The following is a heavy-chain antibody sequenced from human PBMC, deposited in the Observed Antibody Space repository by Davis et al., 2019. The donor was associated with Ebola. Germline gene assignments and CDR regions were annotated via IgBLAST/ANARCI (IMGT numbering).Heavy chain of an antibody. J-gene: IGHJ3*02. D-gene: IGHD2-2*01. CDR1: GYTFTSYG. CDR3: ARGGDIVVVPAAYDAFDI. CDR2: ISAYNGNT. V-gene: IGHV1-18*04. Sequence: ASVQVSCKASGYTFTSYGISWVRQAPGQGLEWMGWISAYNGNTNYAQKLQGRVTMTTDTSTSTAYMELRSLRSDDTAVYYCARGGDIVVVPAAYDAFDIWGQGTMVTVSS.